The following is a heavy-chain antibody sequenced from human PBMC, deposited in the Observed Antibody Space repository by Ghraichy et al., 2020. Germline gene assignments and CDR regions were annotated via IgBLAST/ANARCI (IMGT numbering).Heavy chain of an antibody. V-gene: IGHV3-7*01. Sequence: GGSLRLSCAASGLTFSNFWMTWVRQAPGKGLEWVANIKQDGSTKHYVDSVKGRFTISRDNAKNSVYLQMDSLRAEDSAVYYCATDKTYPKNNLYYDRFDHWGQGTLGTVSS. CDR2: IKQDGSTK. CDR3: ATDKTYPKNNLYYDRFDH. D-gene: IGHD3-22*01. J-gene: IGHJ4*02. CDR1: GLTFSNFW.